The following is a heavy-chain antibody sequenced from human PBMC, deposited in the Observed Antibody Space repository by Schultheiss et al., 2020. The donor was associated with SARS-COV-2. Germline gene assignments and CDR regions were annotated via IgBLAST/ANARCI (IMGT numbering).Heavy chain of an antibody. D-gene: IGHD3-10*01. CDR3: ARDYYGSGSYLH. J-gene: IGHJ4*02. CDR1: GNTFTYYY. Sequence: ASVKVSCKASGNTFTYYYVHWVRQAPGQGLEWMGIINPSGGSTSYAQKFQGRVTMTRDTSTSTVYMELSSLRSEDTAVYYCARDYYGSGSYLHWGQGTLVTVSS. CDR2: INPSGGST. V-gene: IGHV1-46*03.